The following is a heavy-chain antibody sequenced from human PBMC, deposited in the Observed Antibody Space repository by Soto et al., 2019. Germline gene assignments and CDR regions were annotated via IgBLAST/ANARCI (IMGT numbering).Heavy chain of an antibody. Sequence: GGSLRLSCAASGFTFSSYAMSWVRQAPGKGLEWVSAISGSGGSTYYADSVKGRFTISRDNSKNTLYLQMNSLRAEDTAVYYCTTETGGNYYYGMDVWGQGTTVTVSS. CDR2: ISGSGGST. V-gene: IGHV3-23*01. D-gene: IGHD2-15*01. CDR1: GFTFSSYA. J-gene: IGHJ6*02. CDR3: TTETGGNYYYGMDV.